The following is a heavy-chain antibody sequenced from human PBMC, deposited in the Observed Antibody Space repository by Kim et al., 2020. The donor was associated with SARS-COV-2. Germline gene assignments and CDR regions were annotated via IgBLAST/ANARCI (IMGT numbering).Heavy chain of an antibody. D-gene: IGHD4-17*01. J-gene: IGHJ4*02. Sequence: PDSVRGRVTISRDNSKNTLYLQMNSLRTEDKAKYYWARDTVAAHPDYFDYWGQGTLVTVSS. CDR3: ARDTVAAHPDYFDY. V-gene: IGHV3-30*01.